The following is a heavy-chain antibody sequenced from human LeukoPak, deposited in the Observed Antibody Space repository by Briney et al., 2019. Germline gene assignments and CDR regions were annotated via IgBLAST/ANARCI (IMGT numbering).Heavy chain of an antibody. D-gene: IGHD1-7*01. CDR2: IKQDGSEK. CDR3: ARDSDWNSHDY. Sequence: PGGSLRLSCAASGFTFSSYWTSWVRQAPGKGLEWVANIKQDGSEKYYVDSVKGRFTISRDNAKNSLYLQMISLRAEDTAVYYCARDSDWNSHDYWGQGTLVTVSS. J-gene: IGHJ4*02. CDR1: GFTFSSYW. V-gene: IGHV3-7*01.